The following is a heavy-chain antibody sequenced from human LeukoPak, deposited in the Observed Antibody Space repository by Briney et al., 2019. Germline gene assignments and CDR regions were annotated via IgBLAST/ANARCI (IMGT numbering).Heavy chain of an antibody. CDR1: GFTFSTYR. Sequence: PGGSLRLSCAASGFTFSTYRMSWVRQAPGKGLEWVANIKQDGSEKHYVDSVKGRFTISRDNAKNSLYLQMSSLRAEDTAVYYCTRGTLAVAYYWGQGTLVTVSS. CDR3: TRGTLAVAYY. J-gene: IGHJ4*02. CDR2: IKQDGSEK. V-gene: IGHV3-7*01. D-gene: IGHD2-15*01.